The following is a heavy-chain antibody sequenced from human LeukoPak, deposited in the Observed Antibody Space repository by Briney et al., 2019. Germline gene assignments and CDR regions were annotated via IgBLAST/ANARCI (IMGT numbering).Heavy chain of an antibody. J-gene: IGHJ5*02. CDR2: INHSGST. D-gene: IGHD3-9*01. CDR3: ARHRLRYFDWSAYNWFDP. CDR1: GYSISSGYY. Sequence: SETLSLTCIVSGYSISSGYYWGWIRQPPGKGLEWIGEINHSGSTNYNPSLKSRVTISVDTSKNQFSLKLSSVTAADTAVYYCARHRLRYFDWSAYNWFDPWGQGTLVTVSS. V-gene: IGHV4-38-2*02.